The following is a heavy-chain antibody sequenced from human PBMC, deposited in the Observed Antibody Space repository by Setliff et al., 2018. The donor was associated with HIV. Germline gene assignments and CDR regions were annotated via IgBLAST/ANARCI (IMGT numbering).Heavy chain of an antibody. D-gene: IGHD2-21*02. V-gene: IGHV1-69*05. CDR3: ARSYCGGDCYSHFDY. CDR1: GGTFSSYA. Sequence: SLKVSCKASGGTFSSYAISWVRQAPGQGLEWMGGIIPIFGTANYAQKFQGRVTITTDESTSTAYMELSSLRSEDTAVYYCARSYCGGDCYSHFDYWGQGTLVTVSS. J-gene: IGHJ4*02. CDR2: IIPIFGTA.